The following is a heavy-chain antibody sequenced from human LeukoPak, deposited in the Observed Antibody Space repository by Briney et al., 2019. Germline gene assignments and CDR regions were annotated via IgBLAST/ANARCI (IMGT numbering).Heavy chain of an antibody. V-gene: IGHV3-30*18. CDR2: ISHDENNK. CDR1: GFTFSSYG. Sequence: PGRSLRLSCAASGFTFSSYGMHWVRQAPGKGLEGVAIISHDENNKYYADSVKGRFTISRDNSKNTLYLQMNSLRAEDTAVYYCAKEYLSGFDPWGQGTLVTVSS. J-gene: IGHJ5*02. CDR3: AKEYLSGFDP. D-gene: IGHD1-14*01.